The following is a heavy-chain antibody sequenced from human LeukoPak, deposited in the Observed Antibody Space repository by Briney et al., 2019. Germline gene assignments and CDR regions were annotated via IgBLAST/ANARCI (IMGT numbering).Heavy chain of an antibody. Sequence: SETLSLTCTVSGGSISSYYWSWIRQPPGKGLEWIGYIFYSGSTNYNPSLKSRVTISVDSSKNQFSLKLTSVTAADTAVYYCARVDYYGSGSYIRYHFDYWGQGTLVTVSS. CDR2: IFYSGST. CDR1: GGSISSYY. V-gene: IGHV4-59*01. D-gene: IGHD3-10*01. J-gene: IGHJ4*02. CDR3: ARVDYYGSGSYIRYHFDY.